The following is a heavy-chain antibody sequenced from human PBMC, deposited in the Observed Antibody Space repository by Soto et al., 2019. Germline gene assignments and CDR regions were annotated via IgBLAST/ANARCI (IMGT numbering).Heavy chain of an antibody. V-gene: IGHV3-66*01. CDR1: GFTVSSNY. Sequence: PGGSLRLSCAASGFTVSSNYMSWVRQAPGKGLEWVSVIYSGGSTYYADSVKGRFTISRDNSENTLYLQMNSLRAEDTAVYYCARDGRTDAFDIWGQGTMVTVSS. CDR3: ARDGRTDAFDI. J-gene: IGHJ3*02. CDR2: IYSGGST.